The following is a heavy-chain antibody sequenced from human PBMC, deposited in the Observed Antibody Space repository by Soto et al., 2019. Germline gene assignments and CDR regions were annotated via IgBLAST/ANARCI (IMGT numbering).Heavy chain of an antibody. J-gene: IGHJ3*02. V-gene: IGHV1-8*01. D-gene: IGHD2-21*02. Sequence: ASVKVSCKASGYTFTSYDINWVRQATGQGLEWMGWMNPNSGNTGYAQKFQGRVTMTRNTSISTAYMELSSLRSEDTAVYYCATFAVTEDAFDIWGQGTMVTVSS. CDR3: ATFAVTEDAFDI. CDR1: GYTFTSYD. CDR2: MNPNSGNT.